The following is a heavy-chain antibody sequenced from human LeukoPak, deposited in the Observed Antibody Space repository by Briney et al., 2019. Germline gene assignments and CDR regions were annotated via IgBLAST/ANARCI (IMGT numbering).Heavy chain of an antibody. CDR2: IKQDGSEK. Sequence: GGSLRLSCAASGFTFSSHWMSWVRQAPGKGLEWVANIKQDGSEKYYVDSVKGRFTISRDNAKNSLYLQMNSLRAEDTAVYYCARGPTDVLLWFGEQYYYYYGMDVWGQGTTVTVSS. CDR1: GFTFSSHW. V-gene: IGHV3-7*01. CDR3: ARGPTDVLLWFGEQYYYYYGMDV. D-gene: IGHD3-10*01. J-gene: IGHJ6*02.